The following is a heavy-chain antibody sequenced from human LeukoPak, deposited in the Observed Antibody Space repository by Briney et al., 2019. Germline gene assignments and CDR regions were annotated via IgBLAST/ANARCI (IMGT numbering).Heavy chain of an antibody. D-gene: IGHD3-3*01. J-gene: IGHJ4*02. V-gene: IGHV3-13*01. Sequence: GGSLRLSCATSGFTFSSYDMHWVRQATGKGLEWVSAIGTAGDTYYPGSVKGRFTISRENAKNSLYLQMNSLRAEDTAVYYCARDKSGYSNFDYWGQGTLVTVSS. CDR3: ARDKSGYSNFDY. CDR2: IGTAGDT. CDR1: GFTFSSYD.